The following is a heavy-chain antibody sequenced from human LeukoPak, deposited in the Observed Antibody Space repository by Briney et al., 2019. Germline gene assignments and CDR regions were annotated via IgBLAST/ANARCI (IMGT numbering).Heavy chain of an antibody. D-gene: IGHD2-2*01. V-gene: IGHV4-59*01. J-gene: IGHJ4*02. CDR2: IYYTGST. Sequence: SETLSLTCTVSGGSISNYHWSWIRQPPGKGLEWIGYIYYTGSTNYNPSLKSRVTISVDTSKNQFSLKLSSMSAADTAVYYCARETHRYCTSTSCGLYYFDYWGQGILVTVSS. CDR3: ARETHRYCTSTSCGLYYFDY. CDR1: GGSISNYH.